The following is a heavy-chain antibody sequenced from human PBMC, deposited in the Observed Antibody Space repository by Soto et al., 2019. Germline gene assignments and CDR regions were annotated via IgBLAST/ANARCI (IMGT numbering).Heavy chain of an antibody. CDR2: IWYDGSNE. Sequence: ESGGGVVQPGRSLRLSCAASGFTFSTYGMHWVRQAPGKGLEWVAVIWYDGSNEYYADSVKGRFTISRDNSKNTLFLQMNRLRAEDTAVYYCARQEGSSWYFDLWGRGTLVTVSS. CDR3: ARQEGSSWYFDL. V-gene: IGHV3-33*01. J-gene: IGHJ2*01. D-gene: IGHD3-10*01. CDR1: GFTFSTYG.